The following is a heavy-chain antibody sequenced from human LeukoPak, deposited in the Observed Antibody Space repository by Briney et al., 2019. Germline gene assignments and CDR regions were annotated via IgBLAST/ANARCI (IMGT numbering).Heavy chain of an antibody. D-gene: IGHD4/OR15-4a*01. V-gene: IGHV3-23*01. Sequence: GGSLRLSCAASGFTLSSYAMNWVRQAPGKGLEWVSAISGNGNAYYADSVKGRFTISRDNSKNTLHLQMNSLRAEDTAVYYCARRAGAYSHPYDYWGQGTLVTVSS. CDR2: ISGNGNA. J-gene: IGHJ4*02. CDR1: GFTLSSYA. CDR3: ARRAGAYSHPYDY.